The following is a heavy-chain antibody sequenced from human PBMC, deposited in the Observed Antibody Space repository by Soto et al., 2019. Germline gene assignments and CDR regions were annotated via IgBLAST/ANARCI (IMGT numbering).Heavy chain of an antibody. CDR3: AHRDPRYRYNWNGGWFDP. D-gene: IGHD1-20*01. Sequence: QITLKESGPTLVKPTQTLTLTCTFSGFSLSTNGEGVGWFRQPPERPLEWLAPFYWDDDKRYSPSMKTRLTITKDTSKNQVVLTMTNMDPVDTATYYCAHRDPRYRYNWNGGWFDPWGQGTLVTVSS. J-gene: IGHJ5*02. CDR1: GFSLSTNGEG. V-gene: IGHV2-5*02. CDR2: FYWDDDK.